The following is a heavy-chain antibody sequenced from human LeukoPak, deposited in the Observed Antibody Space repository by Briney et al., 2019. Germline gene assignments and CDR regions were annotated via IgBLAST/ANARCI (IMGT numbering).Heavy chain of an antibody. D-gene: IGHD4/OR15-4a*01. J-gene: IGHJ6*03. CDR3: ARDQKRCFIGSYYYYMTV. Sequence: SETLSLTCTVSGGSITGHYWSWIRQRAGKELEWIGHIYTSGSTTYNPSLKSRVTMSVDASNNRFSLKLSSVTAADTAVYYCARDQKRCFIGSYYYYMTVWGKGTTVTVSS. CDR2: IYTSGST. CDR1: GGSITGHY. V-gene: IGHV4-4*07.